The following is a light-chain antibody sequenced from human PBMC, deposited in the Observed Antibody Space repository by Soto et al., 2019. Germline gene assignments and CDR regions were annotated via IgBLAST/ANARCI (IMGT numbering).Light chain of an antibody. J-gene: IGKJ4*01. V-gene: IGKV3-20*01. CDR3: QQYAYSLT. Sequence: EIVLAQSPGTLSLSPGERATLSCRASQSVSSNFLACYQKKPGQAPRLLIYGASSRAADIPDSFSGSGSGKYFPLTISRLAPEDFAVYYCQQYAYSLTFGGGTKVEIK. CDR1: QSVSSNF. CDR2: GAS.